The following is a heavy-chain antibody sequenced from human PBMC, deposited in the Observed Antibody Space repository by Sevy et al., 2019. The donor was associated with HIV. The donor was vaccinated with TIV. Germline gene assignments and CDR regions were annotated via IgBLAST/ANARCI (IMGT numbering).Heavy chain of an antibody. CDR1: GFTFSNYA. J-gene: IGHJ3*01. CDR3: AKEDDAFDV. Sequence: GGSLRLSCAGSGFTFSNYAMHWVRQAPGKGLECVAGLWSHGRREYYADFAKGRFTISSDNSKNTVYLHMDSLRTDDTAVYYCAKEDDAFDVWGQGTMVTVSS. V-gene: IGHV3-33*03. CDR2: LWSHGRRE.